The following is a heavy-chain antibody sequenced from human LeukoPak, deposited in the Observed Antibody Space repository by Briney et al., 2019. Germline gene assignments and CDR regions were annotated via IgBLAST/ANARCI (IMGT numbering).Heavy chain of an antibody. CDR3: VREGTYFFASGSFQGYYFDN. Sequence: GGSLRLSCAAPGVTFSSYAMHWVRQSPGKGLEWVAVISNDGSDKHHADSVKGRFTVSRDNSKHTVYLQMDRLRVEDTAIYYCVREGTYFFASGSFQGYYFDNWGQGTLVTVSS. J-gene: IGHJ4*02. V-gene: IGHV3-30*03. CDR2: ISNDGSDK. D-gene: IGHD3-10*01. CDR1: GVTFSSYA.